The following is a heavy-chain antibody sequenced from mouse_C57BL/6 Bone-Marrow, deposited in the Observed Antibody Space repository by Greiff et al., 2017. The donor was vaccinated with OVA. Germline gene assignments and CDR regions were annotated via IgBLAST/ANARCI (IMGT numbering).Heavy chain of an antibody. D-gene: IGHD2-5*01. V-gene: IGHV1-15*01. Sequence: QVQLKESGAELVRPGASVTLSCKASGYTFTDYEVHWVKQTPVHGLEWIGAIDPEPGGTAYNQKLKGKALLTADKSSSTAYVELRSLTSEDSAVYYCTRGCSNYYAMDYWGQGTSVTVSS. CDR2: IDPEPGGT. J-gene: IGHJ4*01. CDR3: TRGCSNYYAMDY. CDR1: GYTFTDYE.